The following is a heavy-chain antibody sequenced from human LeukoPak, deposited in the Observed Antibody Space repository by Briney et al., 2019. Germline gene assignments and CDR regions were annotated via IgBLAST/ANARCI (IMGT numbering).Heavy chain of an antibody. CDR3: ARSEMYYYDSSGYYPKYFQH. J-gene: IGHJ1*01. CDR2: IYYSGST. D-gene: IGHD3-22*01. Sequence: KPSETLSLTCTASGGSISSYYWSWIRQPPGKGLEWIGYIYYSGSTNYNPSLKSRVTISVDTSKNQFSLKLSSVTAADTAVYYCARSEMYYYDSSGYYPKYFQHWGQGTLVTVSS. V-gene: IGHV4-59*01. CDR1: GGSISSYY.